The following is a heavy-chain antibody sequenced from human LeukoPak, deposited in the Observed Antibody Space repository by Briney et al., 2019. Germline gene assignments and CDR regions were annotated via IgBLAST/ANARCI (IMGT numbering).Heavy chain of an antibody. D-gene: IGHD2-21*02. CDR1: GYTFINYD. CDR2: MNPNSGTT. J-gene: IGHJ4*02. CDR3: ARSGVVTAIWVDY. Sequence: ASVKVSCKVSGYTFINYDINWLRQAPGQGLEWMGWMNPNSGTTGYAQNFQGRVTMTRDTSTSTVYMELSSLRSEDTAVYYCARSGVVTAIWVDYWGQGTLVTVSS. V-gene: IGHV1-8*01.